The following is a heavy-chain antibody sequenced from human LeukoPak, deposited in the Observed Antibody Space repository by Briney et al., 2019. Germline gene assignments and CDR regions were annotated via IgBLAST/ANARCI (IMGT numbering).Heavy chain of an antibody. CDR3: ARDRLYYYGSGSYYYYYYYMDV. D-gene: IGHD3-10*01. Sequence: PSETLSLTCTVSGGSLGPCYYWGWIRQPPGKGLEWIGTFYYGGTTFYSPSLKSRVTISGDTSKDQFSLKLSSVTAADTAVYYCARDRLYYYGSGSYYYYYYYMDVWGKGTTVTVSS. V-gene: IGHV4-39*07. CDR1: GGSLGPCYY. CDR2: FYYGGTT. J-gene: IGHJ6*03.